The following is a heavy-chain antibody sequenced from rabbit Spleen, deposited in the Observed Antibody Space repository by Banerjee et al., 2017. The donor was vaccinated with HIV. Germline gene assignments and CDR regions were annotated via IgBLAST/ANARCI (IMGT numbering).Heavy chain of an antibody. V-gene: IGHV1S40*01. D-gene: IGHD8-1*01. J-gene: IGHJ6*01. CDR1: GFSFSTSDY. CDR2: IAGSSSAFT. Sequence: QSLEESGGDLVKPGASLTLTCTASGFSFSTSDYMCWVRQAPGKGLEWISCIAGSSSAFTYSATWAIGRFTCSKTSSTTVTLQMTSLTVADTATYFCARDTGSSFSSYGMDLWGQGTLVTVS. CDR3: ARDTGSSFSSYGMDL.